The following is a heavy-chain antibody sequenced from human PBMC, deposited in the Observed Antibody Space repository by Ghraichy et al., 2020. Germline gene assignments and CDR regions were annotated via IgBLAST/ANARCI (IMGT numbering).Heavy chain of an antibody. V-gene: IGHV4-61*01. D-gene: IGHD6-13*01. J-gene: IGHJ3*02. Sequence: SETLSLTCTVSGGSVSSGSYYWSWIRQPPGKGLEWIGYIYYSGSTNYNPSLKSRVTISVDTSKNQFSLKLSSVTAADTAVYYCATAEGIAGGDAFDIWGQGTMVTVSS. CDR3: ATAEGIAGGDAFDI. CDR2: IYYSGST. CDR1: GGSVSSGSYY.